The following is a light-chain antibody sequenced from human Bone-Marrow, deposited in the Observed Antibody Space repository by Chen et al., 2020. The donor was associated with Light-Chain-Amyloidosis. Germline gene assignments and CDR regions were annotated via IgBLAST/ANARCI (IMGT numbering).Light chain of an antibody. J-gene: IGLJ2*01. V-gene: IGLV3-25*03. CDR2: RDT. Sequence: SYELTQPPSVSESPGQTGRLTCSGDDLPTKYAYWYQQKPGQAPVLVIHRDTERPSGISERFSGSSSGTTATLTISGVQAEDEADYHCQSADSSGTYEVIFGGGTKLTVL. CDR1: DLPTKY. CDR3: QSADSSGTYEVI.